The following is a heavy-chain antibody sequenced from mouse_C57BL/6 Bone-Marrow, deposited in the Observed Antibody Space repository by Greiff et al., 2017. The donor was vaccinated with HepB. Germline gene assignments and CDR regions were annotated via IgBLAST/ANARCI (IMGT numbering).Heavy chain of an antibody. V-gene: IGHV1-64*01. CDR2: IHPNSGST. Sequence: VQLQQSGAELVKPGASVKLSCKASGYTFTSYWMHWVKQRPGQGLEWIGMIHPNSGSTNYNEKFKSKATLTVDKSSSTAYMQLSSLTSEDSAVYYCARQLRLRWYFDYWGQGTTLTVSS. CDR3: ARQLRLRWYFDY. D-gene: IGHD3-2*02. J-gene: IGHJ2*01. CDR1: GYTFTSYW.